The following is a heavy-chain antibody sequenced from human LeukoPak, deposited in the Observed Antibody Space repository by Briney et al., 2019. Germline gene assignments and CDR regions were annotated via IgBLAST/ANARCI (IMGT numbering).Heavy chain of an antibody. D-gene: IGHD4-23*01. CDR1: GFTFSRYW. CDR3: AKEATVVTPAPFDY. CDR2: INTDGRTI. V-gene: IGHV3-74*01. Sequence: PGGSLRLSCAASGFTFSRYWMHWVRQAPGKGLVWVSRINTDGRTITYADSVKGRFTISRDNAKNSLYLQMNSLRAEDTALYYCAKEATVVTPAPFDYWGQGTLVTVSS. J-gene: IGHJ4*02.